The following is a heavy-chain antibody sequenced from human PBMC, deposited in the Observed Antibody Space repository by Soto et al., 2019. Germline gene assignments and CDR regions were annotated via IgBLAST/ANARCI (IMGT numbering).Heavy chain of an antibody. D-gene: IGHD4-17*01. CDR1: GVSFSGYY. CDR2: INHSGIT. Sequence: QVQLQQWGAGLLTPSETLSLTCGVYGVSFSGYYWSWIRQTPGKGLGWIGEINHSGITNYNPSLKGRVSVSVDTSKNQFSLKLSSVTAADTAVYYCARPKTTVTTPDAFDIWGQGTMVTVSS. CDR3: ARPKTTVTTPDAFDI. J-gene: IGHJ3*02. V-gene: IGHV4-34*01.